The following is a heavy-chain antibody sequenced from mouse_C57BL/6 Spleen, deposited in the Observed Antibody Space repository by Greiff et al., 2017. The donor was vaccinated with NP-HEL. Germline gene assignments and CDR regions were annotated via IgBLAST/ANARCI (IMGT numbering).Heavy chain of an antibody. CDR1: GFTFSDYY. Sequence: EVQVVESEGGLVQPGSSMKLSCTASGFTFSDYYMAWVRQVPEKGLEWVANINYDGSSTYYLDSLKSRFIISRDNAKNILYLQMSSLKSEDTATYYCAREGPYGPDYWGQGTSVTVSS. D-gene: IGHD1-1*02. J-gene: IGHJ4*01. CDR3: AREGPYGPDY. CDR2: INYDGSST. V-gene: IGHV5-16*01.